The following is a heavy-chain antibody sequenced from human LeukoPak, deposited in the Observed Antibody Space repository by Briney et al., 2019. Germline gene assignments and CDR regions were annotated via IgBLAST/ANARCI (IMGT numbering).Heavy chain of an antibody. CDR1: GGSISSYY. Sequence: SETLSLTCTVSGGSISSYYWSWIRQPPGKGLEWIGYIYYNGSTNYNPSLKSRVTISVDTSKNQFSLKLSSVTAADTAVYYCASVSMIVVVSRIDYWGQGTLVTVSS. CDR3: ASVSMIVVVSRIDY. D-gene: IGHD3-22*01. J-gene: IGHJ4*02. CDR2: IYYNGST. V-gene: IGHV4-59*01.